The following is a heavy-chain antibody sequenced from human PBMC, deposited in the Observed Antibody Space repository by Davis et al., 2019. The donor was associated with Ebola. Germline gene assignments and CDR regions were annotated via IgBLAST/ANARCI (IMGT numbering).Heavy chain of an antibody. J-gene: IGHJ4*02. CDR1: GFTFSSYA. V-gene: IGHV3-23*01. D-gene: IGHD4-17*01. CDR2: ISGSGGST. Sequence: GGSLRLSCAASGFTFSSYAMSWVRQAPGKGLEWVSAISGSGGSTYYADSVKGRFTISRDNSKNTLYLQMNSLRAEDTAVYYCTRKDYGDSHIDYWGQGTLVTVSS. CDR3: TRKDYGDSHIDY.